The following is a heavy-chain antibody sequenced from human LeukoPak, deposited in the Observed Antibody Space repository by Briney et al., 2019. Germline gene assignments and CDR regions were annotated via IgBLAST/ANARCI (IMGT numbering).Heavy chain of an antibody. D-gene: IGHD3-16*01. CDR2: ISSSSSYI. CDR3: ARDNRNLYRT. CDR1: GFTFSSYS. Sequence: GGSLRLSCAASGFTFSSYSMNWVRQAPGKGLEWVSSISSSSSYIYYADSVKGRFTISRDNAKNSLYLQMNSLRAEDTAVHYCARDNRNLYRTWGQGTMVTVSS. J-gene: IGHJ3*01. V-gene: IGHV3-21*01.